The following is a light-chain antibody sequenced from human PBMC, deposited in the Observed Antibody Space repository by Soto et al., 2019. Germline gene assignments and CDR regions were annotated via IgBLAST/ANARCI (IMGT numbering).Light chain of an antibody. CDR2: GTS. J-gene: IGKJ1*01. V-gene: IGKV3-15*01. CDR3: QQYNNWPET. Sequence: EIVMTQSPATLSVSPGERATLSCRASQSVNSNLAWYQQKPGQAPRLLIYGTSTRASGTPARFSGSGSGTLFTLTISSLQSEDFAVYYCQQYNNWPETFGQGTKVEIK. CDR1: QSVNSN.